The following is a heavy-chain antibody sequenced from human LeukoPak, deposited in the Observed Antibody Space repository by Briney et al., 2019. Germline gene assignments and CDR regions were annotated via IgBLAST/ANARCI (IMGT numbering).Heavy chain of an antibody. D-gene: IGHD6-13*01. CDR2: IYYSGST. V-gene: IGHV4-59*01. J-gene: IGHJ5*02. CDR3: ARGEGDSSSWFDP. CDR1: GGSISSYY. Sequence: PSETLSLTCTVSGGSISSYYWSWIRQPPGKGLEWIGYIYYSGSTNYNPSLKSRVTISVDTSKNQFSLKLSSVSAADTAVYYCARGEGDSSSWFDPWGQGTLVTVSS.